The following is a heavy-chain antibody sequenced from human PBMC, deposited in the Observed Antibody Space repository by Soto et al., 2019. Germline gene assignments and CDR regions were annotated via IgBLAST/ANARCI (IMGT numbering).Heavy chain of an antibody. J-gene: IGHJ2*01. CDR3: AGDNPPKTAVDGTHWYFDL. CDR2: ISSSGSTI. Sequence: QVQLVESGGGLVKPGGSLRLSCAASGFTFSDYYMSWIRQAPGKGLEWVSYISSSGSTIYYADSVKGRFTIARDNAKNSLYLQMNSLRDEDTAVYYCAGDNPPKTAVDGTHWYFDLGGRRTLVTVSS. V-gene: IGHV3-11*01. D-gene: IGHD6-19*01. CDR1: GFTFSDYY.